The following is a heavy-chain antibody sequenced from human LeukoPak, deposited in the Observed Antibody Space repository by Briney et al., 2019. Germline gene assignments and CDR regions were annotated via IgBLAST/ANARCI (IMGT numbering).Heavy chain of an antibody. D-gene: IGHD2-8*02. J-gene: IGHJ3*02. CDR1: GFIFSSYS. Sequence: PGGSLRLSCAASGFIFSSYSMNWVRQAPGKGLEWVSSISSSSSYIYYADSVKGRFTISRDNAKNSLYLQMNSLRAEDTAVYYCARDESPWYAFDIWGQGTMVTVSS. CDR2: ISSSSSYI. CDR3: ARDESPWYAFDI. V-gene: IGHV3-21*01.